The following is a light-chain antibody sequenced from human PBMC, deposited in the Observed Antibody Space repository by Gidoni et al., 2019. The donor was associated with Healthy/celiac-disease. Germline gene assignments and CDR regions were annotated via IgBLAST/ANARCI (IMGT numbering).Light chain of an antibody. Sequence: IVLTQSPVTLSLSPGERATLSCRASQSVSSSYLAWYQQKPGQATRLLIYGASSRATGMPDRFSGSGSGTDFTLTISRLEPEDFAVYYCQQYGSSPPYSFGQGTKLEIK. CDR2: GAS. J-gene: IGKJ2*03. V-gene: IGKV3-20*01. CDR3: QQYGSSPPYS. CDR1: QSVSSSY.